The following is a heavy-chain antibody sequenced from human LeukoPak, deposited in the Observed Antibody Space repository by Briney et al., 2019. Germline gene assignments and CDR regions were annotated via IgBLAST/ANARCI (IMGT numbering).Heavy chain of an antibody. CDR1: GFTFSSYA. D-gene: IGHD3-22*01. CDR2: ISGSGGST. J-gene: IGHJ4*02. CDR3: AKAQNYYDSSGPDY. Sequence: GGSLRLSCAASGFTFSSYAMSWVRQAPGKGLEWVSAISGSGGSTYYADSVKGRFTISRDNSKNTLYLQMNSLRAEDTAVYYCAKAQNYYDSSGPDYWGQGTLVTVSS. V-gene: IGHV3-23*01.